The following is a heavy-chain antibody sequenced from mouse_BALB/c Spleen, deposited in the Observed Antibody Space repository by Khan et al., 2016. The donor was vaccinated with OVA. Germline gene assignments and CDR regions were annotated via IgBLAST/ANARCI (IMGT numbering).Heavy chain of an antibody. CDR1: GYTLTSYW. CDR2: INPSNGRT. V-gene: IGHV1S81*02. Sequence: QVQLQQSGAELVNPGASVNLSCKASGYTLTSYWIHWVKQRPGQGLEWIGEINPSNGRTNYNEKFKSKATLTVDKSSSTAYMQLSSPTSEDSAVYYCARLLINVDYWGQGTTLTVSS. J-gene: IGHJ2*01. D-gene: IGHD2-1*01. CDR3: ARLLINVDY.